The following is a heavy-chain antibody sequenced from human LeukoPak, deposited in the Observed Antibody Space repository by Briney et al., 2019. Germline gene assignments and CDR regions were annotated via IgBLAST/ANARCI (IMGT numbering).Heavy chain of an antibody. D-gene: IGHD5-18*01. V-gene: IGHV3-33*01. J-gene: IGHJ4*02. CDR1: GFIFSSYG. CDR3: ARDIFGYSYGDYYFDY. Sequence: GGSLRLSCAASGFIFSSYGMHWVRQAPGKGLEWVAVIWYDGSNKYYADSVKGRFTISRDNSKNTLYLQMNSLRAEDTAVYYCARDIFGYSYGDYYFDYWGQGTLVTVSS. CDR2: IWYDGSNK.